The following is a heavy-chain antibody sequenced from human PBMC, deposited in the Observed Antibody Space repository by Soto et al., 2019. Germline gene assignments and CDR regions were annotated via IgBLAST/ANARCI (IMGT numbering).Heavy chain of an antibody. V-gene: IGHV3-48*02. CDR3: ARGGSSSDNGMDV. D-gene: IGHD3-16*01. CDR2: ISSGSLSI. CDR1: GFTFSRYT. Sequence: EVQLEESGGGLVQPGGSLRLSCAASGFTFSRYTMNWVRQTPGKGLEWVSYISSGSLSIYYADSVKGRFTVSRDNAKNSLFLQMNSLRDEDTAVDYCARGGSSSDNGMDVW. J-gene: IGHJ6*01.